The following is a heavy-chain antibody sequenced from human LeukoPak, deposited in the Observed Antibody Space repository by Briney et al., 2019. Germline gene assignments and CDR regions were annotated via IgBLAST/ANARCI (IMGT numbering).Heavy chain of an antibody. Sequence: GGFLRLSCAASGFAFSSYAMSWVRQAPGKGLEWVSGISGNGGGTYYRDSVKGRFTISRDNSKNTLYLQMNSLRAEDTALYYCAKLYYDYIWGSYRYYFFDSWGQGTLSTVSS. CDR1: GFAFSSYA. J-gene: IGHJ4*02. CDR3: AKLYYDYIWGSYRYYFFDS. CDR2: ISGNGGGT. V-gene: IGHV3-23*01. D-gene: IGHD3-16*02.